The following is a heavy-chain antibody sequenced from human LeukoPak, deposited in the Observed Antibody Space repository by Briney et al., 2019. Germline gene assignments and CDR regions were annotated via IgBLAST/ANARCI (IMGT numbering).Heavy chain of an antibody. J-gene: IGHJ3*02. CDR3: ARDYAVGESFDI. CDR1: GFTFSSYW. V-gene: IGHV3-74*01. D-gene: IGHD3-16*01. CDR2: ITSDGSST. Sequence: GGSLRLSCAASGFTFSSYWMHWVRQAPGEGLVWVARITSDGSSTSHADSVKGRFTISRDNAKNTLYLQMNSLRAENTAVYYCARDYAVGESFDIWGQGTLVTVSS.